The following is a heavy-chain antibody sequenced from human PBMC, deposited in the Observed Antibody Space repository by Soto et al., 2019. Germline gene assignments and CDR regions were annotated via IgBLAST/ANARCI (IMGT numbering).Heavy chain of an antibody. CDR2: IYTSGST. D-gene: IGHD3-3*01. CDR3: ARVGRYDFWSGYNYYGMDV. V-gene: IGHV4-4*07. J-gene: IGHJ6*02. Sequence: PSETLSLTCTVSGGSISSYYWSWIRQPAGKGLEWIGRIYTSGSTNYNPSLKSRVTMSVDTSKNQFSLKLSSVTAADTAVYYCARVGRYDFWSGYNYYGMDVWGQGTTVTVSS. CDR1: GGSISSYY.